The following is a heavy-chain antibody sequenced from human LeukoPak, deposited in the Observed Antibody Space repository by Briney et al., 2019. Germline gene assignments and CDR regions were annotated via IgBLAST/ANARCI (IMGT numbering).Heavy chain of an antibody. CDR3: ARELDPTFDY. Sequence: GGSLRLSCAASGFTFSSYDVHWVRQATGKGLEWVSAIGTAGDPYYSDSVKGRFTISRENAEKSLYLQMNSLTAEDTAVYYCARELDPTFDYWGQGTLVAVSS. CDR1: GFTFSSYD. J-gene: IGHJ4*02. CDR2: IGTAGDP. V-gene: IGHV3-13*05.